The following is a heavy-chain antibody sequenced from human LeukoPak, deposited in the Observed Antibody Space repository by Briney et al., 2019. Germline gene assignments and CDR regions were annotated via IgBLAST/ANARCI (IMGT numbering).Heavy chain of an antibody. V-gene: IGHV3-30*04. D-gene: IGHD6-19*01. J-gene: IGHJ4*02. CDR3: ARDQWPDSGPLDY. CDR1: GFTFSSYA. Sequence: GGSLRLSCAASGFTFSSYAMHWVRQAPGKGLEWVAVISYDGSNKYYADSVKGRFTISRDNSKNTLYLQMNSLRAEDTAVYYCARDQWPDSGPLDYWGQGTLVTVSS. CDR2: ISYDGSNK.